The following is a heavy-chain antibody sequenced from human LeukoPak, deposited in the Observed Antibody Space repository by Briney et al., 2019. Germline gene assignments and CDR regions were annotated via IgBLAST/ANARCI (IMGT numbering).Heavy chain of an antibody. CDR2: IYYSGST. CDR1: GGSISSYY. CDR3: ARKKGSRTYFDY. V-gene: IGHV4-59*08. J-gene: IGHJ4*02. Sequence: SETLSLTCTVSGGSISSYYWSWIRQPPGKGLQWIGYIYYSGSTNYNPSLKSRVTISVDTSKNQFSLKLSSVAAADTAVYYCARKKGSRTYFDYWGQGTLVTVSS.